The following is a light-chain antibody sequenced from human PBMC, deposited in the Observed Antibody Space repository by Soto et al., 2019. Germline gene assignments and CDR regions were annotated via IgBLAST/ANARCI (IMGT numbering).Light chain of an antibody. Sequence: DIQMTQSPSTLSASVGERVTITGRASQSIGKWLAWYQHKPGKGPKLLIYDASTLESEVPSRCRGSGSGSEFTITVTSRQPDNFATYERQQKNNYPWTFGPGTKVE. V-gene: IGKV1-5*01. CDR1: QSIGKW. CDR3: QQKNNYPWT. CDR2: DAS. J-gene: IGKJ1*01.